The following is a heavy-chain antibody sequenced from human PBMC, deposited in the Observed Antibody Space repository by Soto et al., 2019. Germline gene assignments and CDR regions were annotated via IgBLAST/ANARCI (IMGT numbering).Heavy chain of an antibody. D-gene: IGHD3-22*01. J-gene: IGHJ4*02. CDR2: IYYSGST. Sequence: QVQLQESGPGLVKPSQTLSLTCTVSGGSISSGGYYWSWIRQHPGKGLEWIGYIYYSGSTYYNPALKSRVTISVDTSKNQFSLKLSSVTAADTAVYYCAVERYYDSSGSYYWGQGTLVTVSS. CDR1: GGSISSGGYY. CDR3: AVERYYDSSGSYY. V-gene: IGHV4-31*03.